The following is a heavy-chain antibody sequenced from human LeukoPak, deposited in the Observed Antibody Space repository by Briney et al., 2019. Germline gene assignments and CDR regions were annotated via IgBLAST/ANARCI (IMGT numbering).Heavy chain of an antibody. CDR1: GYTFTSYD. J-gene: IGHJ6*03. D-gene: IGHD2-2*01. CDR2: MNPNSGNT. V-gene: IGHV1-8*01. CDR3: ARGNIVVVPAAMGYYYYYMDV. Sequence: GASVKVSCKASGYTFTSYDINWVRQATGQGLEWMGWMNPNSGNTGYAQKFQGRVTMTRNTSISTAYMELRSLRSEDTAVYCCARGNIVVVPAAMGYYYYYMDVWGKGTTVTVSS.